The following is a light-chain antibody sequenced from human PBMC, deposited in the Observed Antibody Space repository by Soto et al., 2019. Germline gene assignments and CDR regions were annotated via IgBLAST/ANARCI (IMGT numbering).Light chain of an antibody. CDR3: QQYSNWPIT. CDR2: GAS. J-gene: IGKJ3*01. Sequence: EIVMTQSPATLSVSPGERATLSCRASQSVSSNLAWYQQKPGQAPRLLIYGASTRATVIPARFSGSGSGTESTLTISSLLSEDFAVYYCQQYSNWPITFGPGTKVDIK. CDR1: QSVSSN. V-gene: IGKV3-15*01.